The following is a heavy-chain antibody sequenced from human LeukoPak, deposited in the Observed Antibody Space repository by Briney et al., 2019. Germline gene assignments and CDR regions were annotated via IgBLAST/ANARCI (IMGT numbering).Heavy chain of an antibody. Sequence: PGGSLRLSCAASGFTFSSYAMSWVPQAPGKGLEWVSAISGTGVNTYYADSVKGRFTISRDNSKNTLYLQINSLRAEDTAVYYCAKDRAVVAAIPLDYWGQGTLVTVSS. J-gene: IGHJ4*02. D-gene: IGHD5-12*01. CDR3: AKDRAVVAAIPLDY. V-gene: IGHV3-23*01. CDR1: GFTFSSYA. CDR2: ISGTGVNT.